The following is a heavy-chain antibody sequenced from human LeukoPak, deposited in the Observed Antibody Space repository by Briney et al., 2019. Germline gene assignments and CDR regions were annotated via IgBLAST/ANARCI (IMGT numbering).Heavy chain of an antibody. D-gene: IGHD2-15*01. CDR2: TNEAGNVS. J-gene: IGHJ4*02. V-gene: IGHV3-7*03. Sequence: GGSLRLSCAASGFIFKNYWMTWVRQAPGRGLEWVANTNEAGNVSNYMGSVKGRFTISRDNAKNSLYLQMNSLTAEDTAIYYCAKHQPAQRVVDYWGQGTLVTVSS. CDR1: GFIFKNYW. CDR3: AKHQPAQRVVDY.